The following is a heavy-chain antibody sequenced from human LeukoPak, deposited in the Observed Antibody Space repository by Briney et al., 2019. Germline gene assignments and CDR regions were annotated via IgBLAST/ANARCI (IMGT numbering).Heavy chain of an antibody. CDR3: ARDYRNYYDQFDY. CDR1: GFTFSSSA. D-gene: IGHD3-22*01. J-gene: IGHJ4*02. CDR2: ISYDGSNK. V-gene: IGHV3-30*04. Sequence: GGSLSLSCAASGFTFSSSAMHWVRQAPGKGLEWVAVISYDGSNKYYADSVKGRFTISRDNSKNTLYLQMNSLRAEDTAVYYCARDYRNYYDQFDYWGQGTLVTVSS.